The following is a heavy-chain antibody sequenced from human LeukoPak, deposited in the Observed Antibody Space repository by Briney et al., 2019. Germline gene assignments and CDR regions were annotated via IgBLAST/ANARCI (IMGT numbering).Heavy chain of an antibody. CDR2: IYYSGST. J-gene: IGHJ4*02. D-gene: IGHD2-2*01. CDR1: GGSISSYY. CDR3: AVVPAAMSSGLDY. Sequence: SETLSLTCTVSGGSISSYYWGWIRQPPGKGLEWIGSIYYSGSTYYNPSLKSRVTISVDTSKNQFSLKLSSVTAADTAVYYCAVVPAAMSSGLDYWGQGTLVIVSS. V-gene: IGHV4-39*01.